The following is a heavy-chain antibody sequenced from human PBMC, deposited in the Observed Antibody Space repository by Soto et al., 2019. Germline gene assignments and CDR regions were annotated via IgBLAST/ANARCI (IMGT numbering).Heavy chain of an antibody. J-gene: IGHJ4*02. V-gene: IGHV3-11*01. D-gene: IGHD1-26*01. CDR2: ISSSGSTI. CDR1: GFTFSDYY. Sequence: PGGYLRLSCAASGFTFSDYYMSWIHQAPGKGLEWVSYISSSGSTIYYADSVKGRFTISRDNAKNSLYLQMNSLRAEDTAVYYCARDRNSFGGSYEGYWGQGTLVTVSS. CDR3: ARDRNSFGGSYEGY.